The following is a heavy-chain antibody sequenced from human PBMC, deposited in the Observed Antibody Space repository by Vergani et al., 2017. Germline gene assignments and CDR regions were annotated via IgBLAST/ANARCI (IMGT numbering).Heavy chain of an antibody. J-gene: IGHJ6*02. D-gene: IGHD3-16*01. CDR3: ARHDSGHYDSSYYGLDV. CDR1: GGSISSSSHF. Sequence: QLQLHKSGPGLVKPSETLSLTCTLPGGSISSSSHFWGWLRQTPGKGLGWIGSIYYSGSTYYNPSLKSRVSISVDTSKNQFSLKLGSVTAADSAVYYCARHDSGHYDSSYYGLDVWGQGTTVTVSS. V-gene: IGHV4-39*01. CDR2: IYYSGST.